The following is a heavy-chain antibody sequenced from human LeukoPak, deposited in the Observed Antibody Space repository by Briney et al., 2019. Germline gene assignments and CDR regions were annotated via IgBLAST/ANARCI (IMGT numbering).Heavy chain of an antibody. V-gene: IGHV3-30*02. CDR3: AKDMGSSWFVCDY. D-gene: IGHD6-13*01. Sequence: GGSLRLSCAASGFTFSSYGMHWVRQAPGKGLEWVAFIRYDGSNKYYADSVKGRFTISRDNSKNTLYLQMNSLRAEDTAVYYCAKDMGSSWFVCDYWGQGTLVTVSS. J-gene: IGHJ4*02. CDR1: GFTFSSYG. CDR2: IRYDGSNK.